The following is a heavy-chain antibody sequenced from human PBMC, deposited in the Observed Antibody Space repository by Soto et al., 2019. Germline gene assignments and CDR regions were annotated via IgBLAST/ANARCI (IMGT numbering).Heavy chain of an antibody. Sequence: ASVKVSCKASGYTFTGYYMHWVRQAPGQGLERMGWINPNSGGTNYAQKFQGWVTMTRDTSISTAYMELSRLRTDDTAVYYFARSVPYYYFFTVYRSPPPAYYYYYGMDVWGQGTTVTVSS. CDR2: INPNSGGT. CDR3: ARSVPYYYFFTVYRSPPPAYYYYYGMDV. D-gene: IGHD3-9*01. CDR1: GYTFTGYY. J-gene: IGHJ6*02. V-gene: IGHV1-2*04.